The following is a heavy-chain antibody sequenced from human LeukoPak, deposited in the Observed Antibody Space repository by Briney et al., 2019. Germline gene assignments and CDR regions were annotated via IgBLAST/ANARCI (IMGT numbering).Heavy chain of an antibody. CDR2: INQDESKK. CDR3: ARDHAYRADY. Sequence: GGSLRLSCAASGFTFSNDWMCWVSQAPGKGLEWVANINQDESKKYYADSVKGRFTISRDNAKNSLYLQVSSLTAEDTAIYYCARDHAYRADYWGQGTLVTVSS. CDR1: GFTFSNDW. D-gene: IGHD2-2*01. V-gene: IGHV3-7*01. J-gene: IGHJ4*02.